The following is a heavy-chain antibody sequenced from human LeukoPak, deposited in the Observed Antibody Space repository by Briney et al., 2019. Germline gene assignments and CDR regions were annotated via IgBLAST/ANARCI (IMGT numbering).Heavy chain of an antibody. CDR2: INWNGGST. D-gene: IGHD6-13*01. J-gene: IGHJ5*02. Sequence: GGSLRLSCAASGFTFDDYGMSWVRQAPGKGLEWVSGINWNGGSTGYADSVKDRFTISRDNAKNSLYLQMNSLRAEDTALYHCARDREAAAGTYWFDPWGQGTLVTVSS. CDR1: GFTFDDYG. CDR3: ARDREAAAGTYWFDP. V-gene: IGHV3-20*01.